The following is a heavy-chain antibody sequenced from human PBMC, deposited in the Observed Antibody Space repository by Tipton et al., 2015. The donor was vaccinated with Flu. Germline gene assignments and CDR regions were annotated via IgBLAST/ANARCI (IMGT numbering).Heavy chain of an antibody. Sequence: SLRLSCAASGFTFSTHEMHWVRQAPGKGLEWVSYINSGGGIIHYADSVKGRFTISRDNAKKSLYLQMNSLRAEDTAVYYCAGDYDFRGSFGYWGQGTLVTVSS. J-gene: IGHJ4*02. CDR3: AGDYDFRGSFGY. V-gene: IGHV3-48*03. CDR2: INSGGGII. D-gene: IGHD3-3*01. CDR1: GFTFSTHE.